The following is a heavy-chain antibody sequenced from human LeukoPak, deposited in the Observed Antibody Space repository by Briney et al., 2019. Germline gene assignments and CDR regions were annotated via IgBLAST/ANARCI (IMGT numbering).Heavy chain of an antibody. D-gene: IGHD4-17*01. V-gene: IGHV1-46*01. CDR2: INPSGGST. Sequence: GASVKVSCKASGYTFTSYYMHWVRQAPGQGLEWMGIINPSGGSTSYAQKFQGRVTMTRDMSTSTVYMELSSLRSEDTAVYYCASGMPYGDARGYFDYWGQGTLVTVSS. J-gene: IGHJ4*02. CDR1: GYTFTSYY. CDR3: ASGMPYGDARGYFDY.